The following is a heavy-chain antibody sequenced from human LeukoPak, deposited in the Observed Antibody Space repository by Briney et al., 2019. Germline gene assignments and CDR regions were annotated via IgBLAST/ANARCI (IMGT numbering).Heavy chain of an antibody. CDR3: ARHRSVYYDAFDI. CDR2: IYCSGST. CDR1: GGSISSYY. V-gene: IGHV4-59*08. Sequence: PSETLSLTCTVSGGSISSYYWSWIRQPPGKGLEWIGYIYCSGSTNYNPSLKSRVTISVDTSKNQFSLKLSSVTAADTAVYYCARHRSVYYDAFDIWGQGTMVTVSS. D-gene: IGHD1-14*01. J-gene: IGHJ3*02.